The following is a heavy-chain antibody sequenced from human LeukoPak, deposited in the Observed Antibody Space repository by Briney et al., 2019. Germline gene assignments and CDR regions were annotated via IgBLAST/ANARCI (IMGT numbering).Heavy chain of an antibody. CDR1: GYTFTAYH. D-gene: IGHD3-16*01. CDR2: IYPPTGGT. CDR3: VRGNWYYDH. J-gene: IGHJ4*02. Sequence: ASVKVSCTTSGYTFTAYHMHWARQAPGQGLEFMGWIYPPTGGTILAEKFQGRVTMTRDTSIATAYMELSGLNFDDTAVYYCVRGNWYYDHWGQGTLVTVSS. V-gene: IGHV1-2*02.